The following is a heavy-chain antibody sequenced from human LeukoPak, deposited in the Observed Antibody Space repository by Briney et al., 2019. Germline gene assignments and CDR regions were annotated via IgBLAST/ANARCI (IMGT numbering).Heavy chain of an antibody. V-gene: IGHV3-30-3*01. Sequence: GRSLRLSCAASGFTFSYYAMHWVRQAPGKGLEWVAVISYDGSNECYADSVKGRFTISRDNSKNTLSLQMNTLRPEDTAVYYCARPIDNGSGSYYFDYWGQGTLVTVSS. CDR1: GFTFSYYA. J-gene: IGHJ4*02. D-gene: IGHD3-10*01. CDR2: ISYDGSNE. CDR3: ARPIDNGSGSYYFDY.